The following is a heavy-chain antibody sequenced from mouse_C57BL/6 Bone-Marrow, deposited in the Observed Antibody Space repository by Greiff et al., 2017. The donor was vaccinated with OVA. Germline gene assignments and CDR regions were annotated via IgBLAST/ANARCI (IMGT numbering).Heavy chain of an antibody. CDR2: IYPRSGNT. Sequence: QVQLQQSGAELARPGASVKLSCKASGYTFTSYGISWVKQRTGQGLEWIGEIYPRSGNTYYNEKFKGKATLTADKSSSTAYMELRSLTSEDSAVYYCTRFDGYPLFDYWGQGTTLTVSS. J-gene: IGHJ2*01. V-gene: IGHV1-81*01. CDR1: GYTFTSYG. CDR3: TRFDGYPLFDY. D-gene: IGHD2-3*01.